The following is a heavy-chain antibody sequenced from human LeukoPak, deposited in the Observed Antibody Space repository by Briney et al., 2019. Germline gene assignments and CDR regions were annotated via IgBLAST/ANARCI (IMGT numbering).Heavy chain of an antibody. J-gene: IGHJ6*03. V-gene: IGHV1-69*05. Sequence: SVKVTCKASGGTFSSYSITWVRQAPGQGLEWMGGIMPLFNTANYAQQFQGRVTITTDESTSTAYMELSSLRFEDTAMYYCARVDRYHYYLDVWGKGTTVTVSS. CDR2: IMPLFNTA. CDR3: ARVDRYHYYLDV. CDR1: GGTFSSYS. D-gene: IGHD1-14*01.